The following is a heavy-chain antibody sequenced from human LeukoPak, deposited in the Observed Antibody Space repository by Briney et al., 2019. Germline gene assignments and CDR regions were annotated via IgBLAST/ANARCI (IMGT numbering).Heavy chain of an antibody. V-gene: IGHV3-23*01. Sequence: GGSLRLSCAASGFTFSSYAMSWVRQAPGKGLEWVSGISGSGGSTYYADSVKGRFTISRDNSKNTLYLQMNSLRAEDTAVYYCAKDPVDTMVRGVIISAFTYFDCWGQGTLVTVSS. CDR1: GFTFSSYA. J-gene: IGHJ4*02. CDR3: AKDPVDTMVRGVIISAFTYFDC. CDR2: ISGSGGST. D-gene: IGHD3-10*01.